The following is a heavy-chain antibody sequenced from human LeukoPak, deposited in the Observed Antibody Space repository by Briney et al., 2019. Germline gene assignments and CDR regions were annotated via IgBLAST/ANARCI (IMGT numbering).Heavy chain of an antibody. J-gene: IGHJ4*02. CDR3: GKDRGAGIVVVPAADY. V-gene: IGHV3-7*01. Sequence: GGSLRLSCAASGCTFTIYWMSWVRQAPAKGLDWVGNGNQDGSVKEYADSVKGRFTISRDNTKNSLYAQMNSLRAEDTAVYYCGKDRGAGIVVVPAADYWGQGTLVTVSS. CDR1: GCTFTIYW. CDR2: GNQDGSVK. D-gene: IGHD2-2*01.